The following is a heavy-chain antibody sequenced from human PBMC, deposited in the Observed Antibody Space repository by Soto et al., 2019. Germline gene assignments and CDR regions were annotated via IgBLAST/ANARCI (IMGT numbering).Heavy chain of an antibody. Sequence: EVQLLESGGGLVQPGGSLRLSCAASGFTFNSFAMNWVRQAPGKGLEWVSGIGGSGSTTYYADSVKGRFTISRDNSKKPLYLQMNRPVAEGTARYYCANERCSRVSWSFDSWGQEPLDTVSS. V-gene: IGHV3-23*01. J-gene: IGHJ4*02. CDR2: IGGSGSTT. CDR1: GFTFNSFA. D-gene: IGHD2-15*01. CDR3: ANERCSRVSWSFDS.